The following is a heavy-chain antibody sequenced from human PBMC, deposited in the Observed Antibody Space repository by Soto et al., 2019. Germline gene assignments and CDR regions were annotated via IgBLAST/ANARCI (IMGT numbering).Heavy chain of an antibody. Sequence: QVQVVQSGAEVKKPGSSVKVSCKTSGGTFNSHAINWVRQAPGQGLEWMGGIIPISGATSYAQKFQGRVTVTADESTNTAHMELSGLRSEDTAMYYCARASRTLYFYFEMDVWGQGTTVIVSS. CDR3: ARASRTLYFYFEMDV. CDR2: IIPISGAT. J-gene: IGHJ6*02. V-gene: IGHV1-69*01. CDR1: GGTFNSHA.